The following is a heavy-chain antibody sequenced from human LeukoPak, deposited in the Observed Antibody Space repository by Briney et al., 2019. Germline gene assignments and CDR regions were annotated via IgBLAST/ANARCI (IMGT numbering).Heavy chain of an antibody. CDR2: ISSSSSTI. CDR1: GFTFSSYS. V-gene: IGHV3-48*01. CDR3: ARGNRKRWLQLGYFDY. D-gene: IGHD5-24*01. Sequence: GGSLRLSCAASGFTFSSYSMNWVRQAPGKGLEWVSYISSSSSTIYYADSVKGRFTISRDNAKNSLYLQMNSLRAEDTAVYYCARGNRKRWLQLGYFDYWGQGTLVTVSS. J-gene: IGHJ4*02.